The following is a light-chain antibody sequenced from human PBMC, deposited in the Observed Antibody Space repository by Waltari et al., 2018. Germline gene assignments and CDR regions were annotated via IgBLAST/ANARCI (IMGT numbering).Light chain of an antibody. CDR1: QGISNS. Sequence: DIQMTQSPSSLSASVGDRVTITCRASQGISNSLAWYQQKPGKAPKLLLYAASRLESGVPSRFSGSGSGTDYTLTISRLQPEDFATYYCQQYYSTPRYTFGQGTKLEIK. J-gene: IGKJ2*01. CDR3: QQYYSTPRYT. V-gene: IGKV1-NL1*01. CDR2: AAS.